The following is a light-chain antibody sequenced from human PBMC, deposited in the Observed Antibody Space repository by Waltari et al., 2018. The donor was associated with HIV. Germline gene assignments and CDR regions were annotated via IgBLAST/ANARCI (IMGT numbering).Light chain of an antibody. CDR3: VLYMGSGIGV. CDR1: SGSVSTSYY. J-gene: IGLJ2*01. V-gene: IGLV8-61*01. CDR2: STN. Sequence: QTVVTQEPSFSVSPGGTVTLTCGLSSGSVSTSYYPRWYQPTPGQAPRTLIYSTNTRSSGVPDRFSGSILGNKAALTITGSQADDESDYYCVLYMGSGIGVFGGGTKLTVL.